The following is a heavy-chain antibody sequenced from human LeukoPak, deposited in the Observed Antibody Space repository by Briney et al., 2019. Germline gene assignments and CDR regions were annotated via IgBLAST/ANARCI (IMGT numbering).Heavy chain of an antibody. CDR1: GFTFSSYW. V-gene: IGHV3-74*01. D-gene: IGHD1-1*01. Sequence: GGSLRLSCAASGFTFSSYWMHWVRQAPGKGLMYVSRINIDGSITTYADSVKGRFTISRDNTKNTLYLQMNSLGAEDTAVYYCVRDKMMDDRGVGFDPWGQGTLVTVSS. J-gene: IGHJ5*02. CDR3: VRDKMMDDRGVGFDP. CDR2: INIDGSIT.